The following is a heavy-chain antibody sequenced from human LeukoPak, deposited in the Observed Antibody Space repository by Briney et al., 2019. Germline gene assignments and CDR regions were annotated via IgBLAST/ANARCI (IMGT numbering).Heavy chain of an antibody. D-gene: IGHD1/OR15-1a*01. CDR2: IYYSGST. Sequence: KASETLSPTCTVSGGSISSYYWSWIRQPPGKGLEWIGYIYYSGSTNYNPSLKSRVTISVDTSKNQFSLKLSSVTAADTAVYYCARTRNWNNGPYYYYYMDVWGKGTTVTVSS. V-gene: IGHV4-59*01. J-gene: IGHJ6*03. CDR1: GGSISSYY. CDR3: ARTRNWNNGPYYYYYMDV.